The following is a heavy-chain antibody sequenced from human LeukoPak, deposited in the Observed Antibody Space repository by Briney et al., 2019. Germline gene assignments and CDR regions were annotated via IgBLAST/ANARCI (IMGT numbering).Heavy chain of an antibody. CDR3: AKDQDPYYSWERFDY. CDR1: GFTFSSYG. CDR2: IRYDGSNK. J-gene: IGHJ4*02. V-gene: IGHV3-30*02. Sequence: PGGSLRLSCAASGFTFSSYGMHWVRQAPGKGLEWVAFIRYDGSNKYYADSVKGRFIISRDNSKNTLYLQMNSLRAEDTAVYYCAKDQDPYYSWERFDYWGQGTLVTVSS. D-gene: IGHD4-11*01.